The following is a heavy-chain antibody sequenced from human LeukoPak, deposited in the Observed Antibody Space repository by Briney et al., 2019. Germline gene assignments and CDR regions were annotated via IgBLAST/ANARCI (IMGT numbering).Heavy chain of an antibody. CDR1: GGSFSGYY. J-gene: IGHJ2*01. CDR3: ARGLAVAGTIWYFDL. Sequence: SETLSLTSAVYGGSFSGYYWSWIRQPPGKGLEWSGEINHSGSTNYKPSLKSRVTISVDTSKNQFFLKLSSVSGADTAVYYCARGLAVAGTIWYFDLWGRGILVTVSS. V-gene: IGHV4-34*01. D-gene: IGHD6-19*01. CDR2: INHSGST.